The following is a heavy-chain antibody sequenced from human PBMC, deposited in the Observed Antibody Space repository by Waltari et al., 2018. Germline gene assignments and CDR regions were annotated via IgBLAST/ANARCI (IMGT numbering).Heavy chain of an antibody. CDR3: ARLHFFGSASYKDGIDM. CDR2: MSAGGII. V-gene: IGHV4-61*02. J-gene: IGHJ3*02. D-gene: IGHD3-10*01. CDR1: GGSMTSGADY. Sequence: QVQLQESGPGLVQPSQTLSLTCTLSGGSMTSGADYWSWIRQPAGKELEWIGRMSAGGIIDYGPSLKGRATISVDTSKSQFSLTVNSVTAADTAVYYCARLHFFGSASYKDGIDMWGQGTMVTVSS.